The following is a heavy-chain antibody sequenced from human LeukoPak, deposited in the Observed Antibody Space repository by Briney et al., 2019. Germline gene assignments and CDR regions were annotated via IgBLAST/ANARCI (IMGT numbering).Heavy chain of an antibody. J-gene: IGHJ6*02. CDR2: ISYDGSNK. Sequence: GGSLRLSCAASGFTFSSYAMHWVRQAPGKGLEWVAVISYDGSNKYYADSVKGRFTISRDNSKNTLYLQMNSLRAEDTAVYYCAKDNDFWSGPYYYYYGMDVWGQGTTVAVSS. CDR3: AKDNDFWSGPYYYYYGMDV. V-gene: IGHV3-30-3*01. CDR1: GFTFSSYA. D-gene: IGHD3-3*01.